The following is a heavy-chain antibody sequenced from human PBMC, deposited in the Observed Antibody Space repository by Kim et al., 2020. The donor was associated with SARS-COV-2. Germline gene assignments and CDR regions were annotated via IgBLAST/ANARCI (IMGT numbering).Heavy chain of an antibody. CDR3: ARLEDSSGWFQPRDHYYYYYMDV. D-gene: IGHD6-19*01. CDR1: GYTFTSYG. Sequence: ASVKVSCKASGYTFTSYGISWVRQAPGQGLEWMGWISAYNGNTNYAQKLQGRVTMTTDTSTSTAYMELRSLRSDDTAVYYCARLEDSSGWFQPRDHYYYYYMDVWGKGTTVTVSS. V-gene: IGHV1-18*01. CDR2: ISAYNGNT. J-gene: IGHJ6*03.